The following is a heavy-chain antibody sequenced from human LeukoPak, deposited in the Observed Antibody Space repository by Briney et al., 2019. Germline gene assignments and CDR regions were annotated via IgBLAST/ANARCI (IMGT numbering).Heavy chain of an antibody. Sequence: SETLSLTCGVSGHSLSSDYYWGWIRQPPGKRLEWIGTIHHDGTTYDNPPLKSRVAISVDTSKNQFSLKVKSVTAADTAVYYCARVFDTTMGPFDYWGQGTLVTVSS. V-gene: IGHV4-38-2*01. CDR3: ARVFDTTMGPFDY. CDR1: GHSLSSDYY. D-gene: IGHD5-18*01. J-gene: IGHJ4*02. CDR2: IHHDGTT.